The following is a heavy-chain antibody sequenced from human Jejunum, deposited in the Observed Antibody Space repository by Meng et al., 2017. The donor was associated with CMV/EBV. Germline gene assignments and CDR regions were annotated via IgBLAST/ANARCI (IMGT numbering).Heavy chain of an antibody. V-gene: IGHV3-11*04. CDR3: ARDRKGYQPYYFDY. D-gene: IGHD2-2*01. CDR1: GFTFSDYI. Sequence: SGFTFSDYIIHWVRQSPGKVLACVSYIRRSGSTLSYADSVKGRFTISRDHAKNSLYLQMTSLRAEDTAMYYCARDRKGYQPYYFDYWGQGTRVTVSS. CDR2: IRRSGSTL. J-gene: IGHJ4*02.